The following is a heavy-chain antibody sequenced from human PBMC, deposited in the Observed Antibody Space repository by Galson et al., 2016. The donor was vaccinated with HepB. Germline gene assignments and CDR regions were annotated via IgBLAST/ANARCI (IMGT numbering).Heavy chain of an antibody. CDR2: INYSGNT. Sequence: ETLSLTCTVSGGSISSRNYYWGWIRQPPGKGLEWIGSINYSGNTYYHPSLKSRVTMSIDTSKNQFSLRLSSVTAADTAVYYCARVAWYQYGSGSYDYWGQGTLVSVSS. CDR1: GGSISSRNYY. CDR3: ARVAWYQYGSGSYDY. V-gene: IGHV4-39*01. D-gene: IGHD3-10*01. J-gene: IGHJ4*02.